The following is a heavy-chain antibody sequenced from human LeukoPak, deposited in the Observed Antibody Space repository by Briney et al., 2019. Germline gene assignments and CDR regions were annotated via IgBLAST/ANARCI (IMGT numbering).Heavy chain of an antibody. CDR2: IWYDGSNK. J-gene: IGHJ6*02. V-gene: IGHV3-33*01. CDR1: GFTFSSYG. CDR3: ARDRPTRWRLNYYYYYGMDV. Sequence: PGRSLRLSCAASGFTFSSYGMHWVRQAPGKGLEWVAVIWYDGSNKYYADSVKGRFTISRDNSKNTLYLQMNSLRAEDTAVYYCARDRPTRWRLNYYYYYGMDVCGQGTTVTVSS. D-gene: IGHD2-21*02.